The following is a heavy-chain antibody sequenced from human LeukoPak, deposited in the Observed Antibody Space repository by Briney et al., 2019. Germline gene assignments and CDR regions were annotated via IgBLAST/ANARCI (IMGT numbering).Heavy chain of an antibody. CDR1: GFTFDDYT. V-gene: IGHV3-43*01. CDR3: AKDMRQWLVLGAFDI. CDR2: ISWDGGST. Sequence: GGSLRLSCAAPGFTFDDYTMHWVRQAPGKGLEWVSLISWDGGSTYYADSVKGRFTISRDNSKNSLYLQMNSLRTEDTALYYCAKDMRQWLVLGAFDIWGQGTMVTVSS. D-gene: IGHD6-19*01. J-gene: IGHJ3*02.